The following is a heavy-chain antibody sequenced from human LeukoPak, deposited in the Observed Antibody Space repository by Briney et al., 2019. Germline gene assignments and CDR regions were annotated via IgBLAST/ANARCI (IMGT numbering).Heavy chain of an antibody. Sequence: GGSLRLSCAASGFTVSSNYMSWVRQVPGKGLEWVSVIYSGGSTYYADSLKGRFSISRDDSKNTLYLQMNSLRAEDTAVYYCARDLGLYWYFDLWGRGTLVTVSS. J-gene: IGHJ2*01. CDR2: IYSGGST. CDR1: GFTVSSNY. D-gene: IGHD7-27*01. V-gene: IGHV3-66*01. CDR3: ARDLGLYWYFDL.